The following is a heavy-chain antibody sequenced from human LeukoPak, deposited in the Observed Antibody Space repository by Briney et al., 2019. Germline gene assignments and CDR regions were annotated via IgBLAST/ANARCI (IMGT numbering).Heavy chain of an antibody. J-gene: IGHJ4*02. V-gene: IGHV3-23*01. CDR2: ISGSGGST. Sequence: GGSLRLSCAASGFTFGSYAMSWVRQAPGKGLEWVSAISGSGGSTYYADSVKGRFTISRDNAKNSLYLQMNSLRAEDTAVYYCASHSYGYLTGPYWGQGTLVTVSS. CDR1: GFTFGSYA. CDR3: ASHSYGYLTGPY. D-gene: IGHD5-18*01.